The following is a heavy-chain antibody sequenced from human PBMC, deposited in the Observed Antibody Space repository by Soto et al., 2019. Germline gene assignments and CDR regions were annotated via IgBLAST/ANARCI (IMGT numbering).Heavy chain of an antibody. Sequence: QVQLVESGGGVVQPGRSLRLSCAASGFTFSSYAMHWVRQAPGKGLEWVALISYDGSNKYYADSVKGRFTISRDNSRNTLYLKMNSLRTEDTAVYYCARGGVVVEAAREWGYGMDVWGQGTTVTVSS. J-gene: IGHJ6*02. CDR3: ARGGVVVEAAREWGYGMDV. CDR1: GFTFSSYA. D-gene: IGHD2-15*01. V-gene: IGHV3-30-3*01. CDR2: ISYDGSNK.